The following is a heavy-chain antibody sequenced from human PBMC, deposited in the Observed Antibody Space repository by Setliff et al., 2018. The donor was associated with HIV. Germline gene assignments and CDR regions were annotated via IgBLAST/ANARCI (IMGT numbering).Heavy chain of an antibody. CDR3: ANDYGDGHNWGAFDI. V-gene: IGHV3-48*03. D-gene: IGHD1-1*01. CDR2: ISGSGSTI. J-gene: IGHJ3*02. Sequence: PGGSLRLSCVTSGFTFSSSGMTWVRQAPGKGLEWVSYISGSGSTIYYADSVKGRFTISRDNTKNFVFLEMTNLRPEDTALYFCANDYGDGHNWGAFDISGQGTMVTVSS. CDR1: GFTFSSSG.